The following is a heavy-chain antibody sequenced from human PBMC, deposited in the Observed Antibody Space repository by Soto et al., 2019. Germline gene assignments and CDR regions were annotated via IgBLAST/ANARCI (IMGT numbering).Heavy chain of an antibody. CDR1: GYTFSGYF. CDR2: MNPNSGGT. D-gene: IGHD6-13*01. Sequence: QVQLVQSGADVKKLGASVKVSCKTSGYTFSGYFMHWLRQAPGQGLEWMGWMNPNSGGTDYAQNFQGRVSMTWDTSISTAYMELSRLRSDDTAIYYCARGYSSSSWRVFDYWGQGTLVTVSS. J-gene: IGHJ4*02. V-gene: IGHV1-2*02. CDR3: ARGYSSSSWRVFDY.